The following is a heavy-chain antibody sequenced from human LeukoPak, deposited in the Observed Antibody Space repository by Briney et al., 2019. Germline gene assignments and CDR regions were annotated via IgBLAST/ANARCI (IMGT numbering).Heavy chain of an antibody. CDR1: GFTFSDYA. Sequence: GGSLRLSCAASGFTFSDYAMNWFRQAPGKGLEGVSSISSGGSYISYADSVKGRFTVSRDNAKDSLFLQMRSLRDEDTAVYYCARGPALYCTSSSCLDGVDWGQGTLVSVSS. D-gene: IGHD2-2*01. J-gene: IGHJ4*02. CDR2: ISSGGSYI. CDR3: ARGPALYCTSSSCLDGVD. V-gene: IGHV3-21*01.